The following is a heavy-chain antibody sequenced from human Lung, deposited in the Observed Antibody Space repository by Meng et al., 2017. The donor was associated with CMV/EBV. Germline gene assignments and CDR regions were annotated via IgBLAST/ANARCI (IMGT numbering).Heavy chain of an antibody. Sequence: SCAASGFTFSSYAMLWVRQAPGKGLEWVAVISYDGSNKYYADSVKGRFTISRDNSKNTLYLQMNSLRAEDTAVYYCARAFYDSIFDGMDVWGQGXTVTVSS. CDR3: ARAFYDSIFDGMDV. CDR1: GFTFSSYA. CDR2: ISYDGSNK. D-gene: IGHD3-22*01. V-gene: IGHV3-30*04. J-gene: IGHJ6*02.